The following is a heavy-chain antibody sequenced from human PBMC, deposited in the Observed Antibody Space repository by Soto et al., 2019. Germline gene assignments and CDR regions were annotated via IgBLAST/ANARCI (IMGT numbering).Heavy chain of an antibody. CDR2: MNPNSGNT. J-gene: IGHJ4*02. Sequence: QVQLVQSGAEVKKPGTSVKVSCKASGYTFTNYDINWVRQATGQGLEWMGWMNPNSGNTGYAQKFQGRVTMTRNTSINTFFMELSSLTSEDTAIYYCAREAEGSGSYFGDHWGQGTLVTVSS. CDR3: AREAEGSGSYFGDH. V-gene: IGHV1-8*01. D-gene: IGHD3-10*01. CDR1: GYTFTNYD.